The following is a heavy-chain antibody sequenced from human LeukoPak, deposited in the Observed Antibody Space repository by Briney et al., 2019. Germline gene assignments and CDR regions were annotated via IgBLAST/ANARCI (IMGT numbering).Heavy chain of an antibody. CDR1: GGSFSGYY. J-gene: IGHJ4*02. D-gene: IGHD6-19*01. V-gene: IGHV4-34*01. Sequence: SATLSLTCAVYGGSFSGYYWSWIRQPPGKGLEWIGEINHSGSTNYNPSLKSRVTISVDTSKNQFSLKLSSVTAADTAVYYCVRGRRGSSGPFDYWGQGTLVTVSS. CDR3: VRGRRGSSGPFDY. CDR2: INHSGST.